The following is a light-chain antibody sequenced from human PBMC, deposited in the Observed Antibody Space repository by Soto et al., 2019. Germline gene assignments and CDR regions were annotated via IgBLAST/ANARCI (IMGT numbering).Light chain of an antibody. CDR2: EGK. Sequence: NFMLTQPHSVSESPGKTVTISCTGSGGSIASNHVQWYQQRPGSAPTTVIYEGKERPSGVPDRFSGSIDISSNSASLTISGLKTEDEADYYCQSYDRYNHELFGTGTKLTVL. CDR1: GGSIASNH. J-gene: IGLJ1*01. V-gene: IGLV6-57*02. CDR3: QSYDRYNHEL.